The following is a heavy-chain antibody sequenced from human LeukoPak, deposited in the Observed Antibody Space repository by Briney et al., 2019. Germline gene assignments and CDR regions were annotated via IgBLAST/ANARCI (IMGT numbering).Heavy chain of an antibody. CDR1: GDSISSYY. CDR2: IYTSETT. J-gene: IGHJ3*02. Sequence: SETLSLTCTVSGDSISSYYWSWIRQPAGKGLEWVGRIYTSETTNYNPSLKGRVTMSVDTSKNQLSLRLSSVTAADTAVYYCARLYYYGSGVFSAFDIWGQGTVVTVSS. CDR3: ARLYYYGSGVFSAFDI. D-gene: IGHD3-10*01. V-gene: IGHV4-4*07.